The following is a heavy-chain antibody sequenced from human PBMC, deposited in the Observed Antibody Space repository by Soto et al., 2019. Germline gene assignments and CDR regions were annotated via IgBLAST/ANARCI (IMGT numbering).Heavy chain of an antibody. J-gene: IGHJ6*02. CDR1: GFTFTRYA. CDR2: ISASGGTT. CDR3: AKAATFYDASGSNYYYGLYV. V-gene: IGHV3-23*01. D-gene: IGHD3-10*01. Sequence: GGSLRLSCAASGFTFTRYAMTWVRQAPGKGLEWVSTISASGGTTYYADSVRGRFTISRDNSDSTLYLQMSSLRAEDTAVYYCAKAATFYDASGSNYYYGLYVWGQGTTVTVSS.